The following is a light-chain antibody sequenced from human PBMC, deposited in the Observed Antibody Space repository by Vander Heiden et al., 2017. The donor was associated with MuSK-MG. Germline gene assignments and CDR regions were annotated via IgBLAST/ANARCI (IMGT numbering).Light chain of an antibody. V-gene: IGKV3-15*01. J-gene: IGKJ1*01. CDR1: QSVSNN. CDR2: GAS. CDR3: QQYKSWPPRT. Sequence: EIVMTHSPGPRSVSPGERATLSCRASQSVSNNLGWYQQKPGQAPRLLIYGASTRATGIPARFSGSGSGTEFTLTISSLQSEDFAVYFCQQYKSWPPRTFGQGTKVEIK.